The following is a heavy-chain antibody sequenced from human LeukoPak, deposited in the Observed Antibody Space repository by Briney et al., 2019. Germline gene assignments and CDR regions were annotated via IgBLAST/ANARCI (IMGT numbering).Heavy chain of an antibody. CDR3: ARNASDSGTSYFDY. CDR2: INHSGST. CDR1: GGSFSGYY. D-gene: IGHD1-26*01. V-gene: IGHV4-34*01. Sequence: SETLSLTCAVYGGSFSGYYWSWIRQPPGKGLEWIGEINHSGSTSYNPSLKSRVTISVDTSKNQFSLKLDSVTAADTAVYYCARNASDSGTSYFDYWGQGTLVTVSS. J-gene: IGHJ4*02.